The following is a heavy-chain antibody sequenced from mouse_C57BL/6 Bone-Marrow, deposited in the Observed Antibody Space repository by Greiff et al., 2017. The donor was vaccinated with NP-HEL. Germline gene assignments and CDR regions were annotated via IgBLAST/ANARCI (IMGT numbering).Heavy chain of an antibody. CDR1: GFTFSDYY. J-gene: IGHJ1*03. V-gene: IGHV5-16*01. CDR2: INYDGSST. Sequence: EVMLVESEGGLVQPGSSMKLSCTASGFTFSDYYMAWVRQVPEKGLEWVANINYDGSSTYYLDSLKSRFIISRDNAKNILYLQMSSLKSEDTATYYCARVTTVWYFDVWGTGTTVTVSS. CDR3: ARVTTVWYFDV. D-gene: IGHD1-1*01.